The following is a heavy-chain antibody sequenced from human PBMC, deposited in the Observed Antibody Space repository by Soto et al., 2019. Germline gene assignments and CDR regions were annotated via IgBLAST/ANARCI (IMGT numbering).Heavy chain of an antibody. CDR3: ARATYGSVRVTWFDP. V-gene: IGHV4-59*01. CDR1: GGSISNNF. Sequence: PSETLSLTCTVSGGSISNNFWSWIRQPPGKGLEWIGYIHYSGNTNYNPSLKSRVTISIDTSKNQFSLRLTSVTAADTAVYYCARATYGSVRVTWFDPWGQGTLVTVSS. CDR2: IHYSGNT. J-gene: IGHJ5*02. D-gene: IGHD3-10*01.